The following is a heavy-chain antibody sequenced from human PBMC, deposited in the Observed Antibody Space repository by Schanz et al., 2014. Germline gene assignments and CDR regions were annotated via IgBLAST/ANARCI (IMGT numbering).Heavy chain of an antibody. V-gene: IGHV1-69*04. Sequence: QVQLVQSGAEVKKPGSSVKVSCKASGGTFSSSTLTWVRQAPGQGLEWMGRIIPILDKTNYAQKFQGRVTMTADKSTSTVYMEVSGLRSEDTAVYYCAKVDRTRYYAMDVCGQGPTVTVSS. D-gene: IGHD3-9*01. J-gene: IGHJ6*01. CDR1: GGTFSSST. CDR2: IIPILDKT. CDR3: AKVDRTRYYAMDV.